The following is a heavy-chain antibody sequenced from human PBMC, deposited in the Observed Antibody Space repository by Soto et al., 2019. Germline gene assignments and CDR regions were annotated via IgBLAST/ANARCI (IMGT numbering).Heavy chain of an antibody. Sequence: ASVKVSCKASGGTFSSYAISWVRQAPGQGLEWMGGIIPIFGTANYAQKFQGRVTITADESTSTAYMELSSLRSEDTAVYYCARGHDFWSGYYRTGANWFDPWGQGTLVTVSS. D-gene: IGHD3-3*01. V-gene: IGHV1-69*13. J-gene: IGHJ5*02. CDR3: ARGHDFWSGYYRTGANWFDP. CDR2: IIPIFGTA. CDR1: GGTFSSYA.